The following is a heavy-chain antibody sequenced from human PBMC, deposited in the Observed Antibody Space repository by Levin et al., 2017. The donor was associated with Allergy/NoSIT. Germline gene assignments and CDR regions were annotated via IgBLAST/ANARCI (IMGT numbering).Heavy chain of an antibody. CDR3: ARGSTTVSYYFDY. J-gene: IGHJ4*02. D-gene: IGHD4-17*01. Sequence: GGSLRLSCAASGFTFSSYSMNWVRQAPGKGLEWVSSISSSSSYIYYADSVKGRFTISRDNAKNSLYLQMNSLRAEDTAVYYCARGSTTVSYYFDYWGQGTLVTVSS. V-gene: IGHV3-21*01. CDR1: GFTFSSYS. CDR2: ISSSSSYI.